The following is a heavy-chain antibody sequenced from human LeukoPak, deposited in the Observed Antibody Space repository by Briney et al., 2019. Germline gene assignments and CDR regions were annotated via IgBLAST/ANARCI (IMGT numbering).Heavy chain of an antibody. V-gene: IGHV1-24*01. D-gene: IGHD3-10*01. CDR3: ATDQRGAGLGYRYGSGSYNGMDV. CDR2: FDPEDGET. J-gene: IGHJ6*02. Sequence: GASVKVSCKVSGYTLTELSMHWVRQTPGKGLEWMGGFDPEDGETLYAQKFQGRVTMTEDASTDTAYMELSSLRSEDKAVYYCATDQRGAGLGYRYGSGSYNGMDVWGQGTTVTVSS. CDR1: GYTLTELS.